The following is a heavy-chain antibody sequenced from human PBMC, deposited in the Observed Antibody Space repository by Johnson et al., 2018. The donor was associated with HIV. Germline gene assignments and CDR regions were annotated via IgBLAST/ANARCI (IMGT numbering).Heavy chain of an antibody. CDR3: ARDGLAANAFDT. D-gene: IGHD3/OR15-3a*01. CDR2: ISGTGGST. Sequence: VQLVESGGGLVQPGGSLRLSCAASGFTFSIYALSWVRQAPGKGLEWVSVISGTGGSTNYADSVKGRFTISRDNSKNTMYLQMNSLKAEDTAVYDCARDGLAANAFDTWGQGTMVTVSS. J-gene: IGHJ3*02. V-gene: IGHV3-23*04. CDR1: GFTFSIYA.